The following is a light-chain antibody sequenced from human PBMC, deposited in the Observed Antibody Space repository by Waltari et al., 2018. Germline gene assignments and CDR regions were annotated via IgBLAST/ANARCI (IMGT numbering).Light chain of an antibody. CDR2: WGS. CDR1: QSLLHSSGFNY. V-gene: IGKV2-28*01. Sequence: DFVMTQSPLSLPVTPGEPASISCRSSQSLLHSSGFNYLDWYLQKPGQSPRLLIYWGSHRASGVPDRFSGSGSGTDFTLKISRVEAEDVGVYYCMQALQTPWTFGQGTKVEIK. CDR3: MQALQTPWT. J-gene: IGKJ1*01.